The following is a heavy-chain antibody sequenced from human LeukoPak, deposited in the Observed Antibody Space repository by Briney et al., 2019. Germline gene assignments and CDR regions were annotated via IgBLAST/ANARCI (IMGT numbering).Heavy chain of an antibody. J-gene: IGHJ6*03. V-gene: IGHV1-46*01. CDR2: INPSGGST. Sequence: ASVKVSCKASGYTFTGYYMHWVRQAPGQGLEWMGIINPSGGSTSYAQKFQGRVTITADKSTNTASMEMSSLRYEGTALYYCARGRSYYYYYMDVWGKGTTVTVSS. CDR1: GYTFTGYY. CDR3: ARGRSYYYYYMDV.